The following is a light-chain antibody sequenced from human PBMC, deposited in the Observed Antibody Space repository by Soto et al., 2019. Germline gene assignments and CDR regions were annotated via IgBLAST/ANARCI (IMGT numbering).Light chain of an antibody. V-gene: IGKV3-11*01. Sequence: EIVLTQSPATLSLSPGERATLSCRASQSVSSYLAWYQQKPGQAPRLLIYDASNRATGIPARFSGSGSGTDFTLTISSLESEDFAVYYCQQYDTSPPLYTFGQGTKLEIK. J-gene: IGKJ2*01. CDR1: QSVSSY. CDR3: QQYDTSPPLYT. CDR2: DAS.